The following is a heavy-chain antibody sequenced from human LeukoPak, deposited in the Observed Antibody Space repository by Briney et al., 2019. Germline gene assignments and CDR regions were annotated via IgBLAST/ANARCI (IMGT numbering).Heavy chain of an antibody. J-gene: IGHJ4*02. CDR1: GFTFSRTW. V-gene: IGHV3-7*03. Sequence: GGSLRLSCAASGFTFSRTWMSWARQAPGKGLEWVANIHEDGSEKYYVESVKGRFTVSRDNAKNSLNLQMSSMRAEDTAVYYCVLGDGNDWGQGTLVTVSS. D-gene: IGHD4-23*01. CDR2: IHEDGSEK. CDR3: VLGDGND.